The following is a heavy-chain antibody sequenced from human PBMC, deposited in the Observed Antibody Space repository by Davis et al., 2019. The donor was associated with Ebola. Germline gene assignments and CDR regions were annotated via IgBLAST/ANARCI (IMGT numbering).Heavy chain of an antibody. CDR3: ARDTIQYDFWSGYYTR. D-gene: IGHD3-3*01. J-gene: IGHJ4*02. Sequence: GESLKISCAASGFTFSSYTMTWVRQAPGKGLEWVANIKQDGSEKYYVDSVKGRFTISRDNAKNPLYLQMNSLRAEDTAVYYCARDTIQYDFWSGYYTRWGQGTLVTVSS. CDR1: GFTFSSYT. V-gene: IGHV3-7*01. CDR2: IKQDGSEK.